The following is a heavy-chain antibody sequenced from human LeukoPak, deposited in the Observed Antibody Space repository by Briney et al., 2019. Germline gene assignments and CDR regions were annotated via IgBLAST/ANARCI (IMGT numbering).Heavy chain of an antibody. Sequence: PGGSLRLSCAASGFTIMNSAMNWVRQAPGKGLEWVSAINGTAINTDYADSVKGRFTISRDYSKNTLYLQMNSLRAEDTAIYYCARGGTWLQSGGLSYWGEGTLDTVS. D-gene: IGHD5-24*01. CDR2: INGTAINT. CDR1: GFTIMNSA. CDR3: ARGGTWLQSGGLSY. V-gene: IGHV3-23*01. J-gene: IGHJ4*02.